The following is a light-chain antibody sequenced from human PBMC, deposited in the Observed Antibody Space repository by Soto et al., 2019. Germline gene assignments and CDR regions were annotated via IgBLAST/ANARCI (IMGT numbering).Light chain of an antibody. CDR1: QSVSSN. CDR2: GAS. J-gene: IGKJ5*01. Sequence: EITMTKSQATLSWSPGERATLSCRACQSVSSNFAWYQQKPGQATRLLVYGASTTATDIRARFSGIGSGTEFTITISSLQPADFAVYYGQQYNNWPPITFSQGTRLEI. CDR3: QQYNNWPPIT. V-gene: IGKV3-15*01.